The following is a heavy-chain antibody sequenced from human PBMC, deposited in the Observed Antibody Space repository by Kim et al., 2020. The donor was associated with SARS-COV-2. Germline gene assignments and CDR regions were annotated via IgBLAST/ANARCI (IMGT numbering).Heavy chain of an antibody. Sequence: YAESVKGRFTSSRDNSKNTRYLQMNSLSAEDTAVYYCARDTAMDYGYFDYWGQGTLVTVSS. J-gene: IGHJ4*02. CDR3: ARDTAMDYGYFDY. D-gene: IGHD5-18*01. V-gene: IGHV3-33*01.